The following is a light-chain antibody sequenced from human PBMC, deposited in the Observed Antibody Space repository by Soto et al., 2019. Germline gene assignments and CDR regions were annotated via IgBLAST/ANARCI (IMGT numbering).Light chain of an antibody. V-gene: IGKV3-20*01. CDR2: GAS. CDR3: QRYGSSPLIT. J-gene: IGKJ5*01. CDR1: QGVSRK. Sequence: DIVVTISPATVSVATGERVTFSCRASQGVSRKLAWYQHKPGQAPRLLISGASSRATGVPDRFSGGGSGTDFTLTISRLEPEDFAVYFCQRYGSSPLITFGQGTRLEI.